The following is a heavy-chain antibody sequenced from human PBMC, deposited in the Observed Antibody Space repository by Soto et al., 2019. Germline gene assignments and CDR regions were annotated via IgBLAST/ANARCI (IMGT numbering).Heavy chain of an antibody. Sequence: GGSLRLSCAASGFTVSSNYMSWVRQAPGKGLEWVSVIYSGGSTYYADSVKGRFTISRHNSKNTLYLQMNSLRAEDTAVYYCARELYYYDSSGYLSGPHFDYWGQGTLVTVSS. V-gene: IGHV3-53*04. CDR1: GFTVSSNY. D-gene: IGHD3-22*01. CDR3: ARELYYYDSSGYLSGPHFDY. J-gene: IGHJ4*02. CDR2: IYSGGST.